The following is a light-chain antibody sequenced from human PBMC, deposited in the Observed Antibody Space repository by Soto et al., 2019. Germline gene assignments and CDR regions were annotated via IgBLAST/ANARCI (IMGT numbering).Light chain of an antibody. V-gene: IGKV1-33*01. CDR3: QQYDNLPYT. CDR2: DAS. CDR1: RDISDY. J-gene: IGKJ2*01. Sequence: DIQMTQSPSSLSVSVGDRVTITCQASRDISDYLNWYQHTPGKAPKLLIYDASHLQTGVPSRFSGSGSGTDFTFTISALQPEDVATYFCQQYDNLPYTFGQGTKLVI.